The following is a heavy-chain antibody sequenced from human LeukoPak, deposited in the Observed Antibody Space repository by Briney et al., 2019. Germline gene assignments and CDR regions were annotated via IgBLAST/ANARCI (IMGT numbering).Heavy chain of an antibody. Sequence: ASVKVSCKASGYTFTGYYMHWVRQAPGQGLEWMGRINPNSGGTNYAQKFQGRVTMTRDTSISTAYMELSSLRSEDTAVCYCAGPGGMIGYCSSTSCPLDYWGQGTLVTVSS. CDR3: AGPGGMIGYCSSTSCPLDY. V-gene: IGHV1-2*06. J-gene: IGHJ4*02. CDR2: INPNSGGT. CDR1: GYTFTGYY. D-gene: IGHD2-2*01.